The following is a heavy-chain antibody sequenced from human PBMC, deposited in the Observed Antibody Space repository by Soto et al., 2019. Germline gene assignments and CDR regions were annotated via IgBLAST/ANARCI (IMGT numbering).Heavy chain of an antibody. D-gene: IGHD1-26*01. CDR1: GGTFSSYA. Sequence: QVQLVQSGAEVKKPGSSVKVSCKASGGTFSSYAISWVRQAPGQGREWMGGIIPILGTANYAQKFQGRVTITADESTSTAYMELSSLRSEDTAVYYCARDRSLHSGTKYYFDYWGQGTLVTVSS. CDR2: IIPILGTA. J-gene: IGHJ4*02. V-gene: IGHV1-69*12. CDR3: ARDRSLHSGTKYYFDY.